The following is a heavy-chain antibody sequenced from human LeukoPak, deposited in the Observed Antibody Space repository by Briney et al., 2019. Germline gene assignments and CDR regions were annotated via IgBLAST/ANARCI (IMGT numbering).Heavy chain of an antibody. CDR3: ASRNYYDSSGYYYYYFDY. V-gene: IGHV3-23*01. Sequence: GGSLRLSCAASGFTFSNYAMSWVRQAPGKGLEWVSGISGSGTSTYYADSVKGRFTISRDNSKNTLYLQMNSLRAEDTAVYYCASRNYYDSSGYYYYYFDYRGQGILVTVSS. J-gene: IGHJ4*02. CDR1: GFTFSNYA. CDR2: ISGSGTST. D-gene: IGHD3-22*01.